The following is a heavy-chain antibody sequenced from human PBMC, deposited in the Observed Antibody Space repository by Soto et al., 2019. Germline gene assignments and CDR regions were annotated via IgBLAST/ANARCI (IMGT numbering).Heavy chain of an antibody. CDR1: GYTFTSYD. J-gene: IGHJ3*02. V-gene: IGHV1-8*01. CDR3: ASHSHDCSSTSCYGDAFDI. D-gene: IGHD2-2*01. CDR2: MNPNSGNT. Sequence: ASVKVSCKAPGYTFTSYDINWVRQATGQGLEWMGWMNPNSGNTGYAQKFQGRVTMTRNTSISTAYMELSSLRSEDTAVYYCASHSHDCSSTSCYGDAFDIWGQGTMVTVSS.